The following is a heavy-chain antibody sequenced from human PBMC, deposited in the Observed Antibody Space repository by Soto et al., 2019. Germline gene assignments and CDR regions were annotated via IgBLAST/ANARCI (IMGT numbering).Heavy chain of an antibody. CDR2: IYYSGST. Sequence: PSETLSLTCTVSGGSISSSSYYWGWIRQPPGKRQERIGSIYYSGSTYYNPFLKSRVTISVDTSKNQFSLKLSSVTAADTAVYYCARLKDWSGYYVRKFGPKGFDYWGQGTLVTVSS. CDR3: ARLKDWSGYYVRKFGPKGFDY. J-gene: IGHJ4*02. CDR1: GGSISSSSYY. V-gene: IGHV4-39*01. D-gene: IGHD3-3*01.